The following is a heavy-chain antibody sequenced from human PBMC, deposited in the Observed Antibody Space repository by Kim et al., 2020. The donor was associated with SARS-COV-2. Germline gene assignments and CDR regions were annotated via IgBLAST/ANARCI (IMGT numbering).Heavy chain of an antibody. J-gene: IGHJ6*02. CDR2: ISWNSGSI. CDR3: AKDIIGSSGWYYYYYYGMDV. V-gene: IGHV3-9*01. CDR1: GFTFGDYA. Sequence: GGSLRLSCAASGFTFGDYAMHWVRQAPGKGLEWVSGISWNSGSIGYADSVKGRFTISRDNAKNSLYLQMNSLRAEDTALYYCAKDIIGSSGWYYYYYYGMDVWGQGTTVTVSS. D-gene: IGHD6-19*01.